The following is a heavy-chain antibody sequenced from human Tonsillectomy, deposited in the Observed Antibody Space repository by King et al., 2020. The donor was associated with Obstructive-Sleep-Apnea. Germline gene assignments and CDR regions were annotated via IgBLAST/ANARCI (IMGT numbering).Heavy chain of an antibody. J-gene: IGHJ6*02. Sequence: VQLVESGGGLVKPGGSLRLSCAASGFAFSGYSMNWVRQAPGKGLEWVSSISSRSSYIYYADSVNGRFTISRDNANNSLYLQMYSLRAEDTAVYYCASAWNILTGSPYYYGVDVWGQGTTVTVSS. V-gene: IGHV3-21*01. CDR1: GFAFSGYS. CDR3: ASAWNILTGSPYYYGVDV. CDR2: ISSRSSYI. D-gene: IGHD3-9*01.